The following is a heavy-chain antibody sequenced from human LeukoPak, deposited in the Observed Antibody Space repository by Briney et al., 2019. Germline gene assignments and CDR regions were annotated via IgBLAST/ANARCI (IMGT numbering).Heavy chain of an antibody. D-gene: IGHD6-19*01. CDR2: INPNSGGT. J-gene: IGHJ6*02. Sequence: ASVKVSCKASGYTFTGYYMHWVRQAPGQGLEWMGWINPNSGGTNYAQKFQGRVTMTRDTSTSTVYMELSSLRSEDTAVYYCARDGDSSGWYGHVSYYGMDVWGQGTTVTVSS. CDR3: ARDGDSSGWYGHVSYYGMDV. CDR1: GYTFTGYY. V-gene: IGHV1-2*02.